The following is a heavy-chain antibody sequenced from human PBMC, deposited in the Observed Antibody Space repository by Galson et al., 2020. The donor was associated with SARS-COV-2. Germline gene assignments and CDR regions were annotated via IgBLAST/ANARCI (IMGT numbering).Heavy chain of an antibody. CDR2: ISSSSSTI. D-gene: IGHD3-3*01. V-gene: IGHV3-48*02. CDR1: GFTFSSYS. Sequence: GGSLRLSCAASGFTFSSYSMNWVRQAPGKGLEWVSYISSSSSTIYYADSVKGRFTISRDNAKNSLYLQMNSLRDEDTAVYYCARDPALYYDFWSGYSPRPNWFDPWGQGTLVTVSS. CDR3: ARDPALYYDFWSGYSPRPNWFDP. J-gene: IGHJ5*02.